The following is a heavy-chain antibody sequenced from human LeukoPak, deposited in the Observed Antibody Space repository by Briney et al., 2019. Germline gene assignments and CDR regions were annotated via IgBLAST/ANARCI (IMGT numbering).Heavy chain of an antibody. V-gene: IGHV3-48*03. D-gene: IGHD6-19*01. CDR2: ISSSGSTI. CDR1: GFTFSSYE. Sequence: GGSLGLSCAASGFTFSSYEMNWVRQAPGKGLEWVSYISSSGSTIYYADSVKGRFTISRDNAKNSLYLQMNSLRAEDTAVYYCASFGEAVAVDYWGQGTLVTVSS. J-gene: IGHJ4*02. CDR3: ASFGEAVAVDY.